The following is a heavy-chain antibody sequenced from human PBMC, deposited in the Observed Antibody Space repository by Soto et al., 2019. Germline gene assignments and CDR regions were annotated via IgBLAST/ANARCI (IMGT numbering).Heavy chain of an antibody. D-gene: IGHD1-26*01. CDR1: GGSISSYY. Sequence: SDTLSLTCTVSGGSISSYYWSWIRQPPGKGLGWIGYIYYSGSTNYNPSLKSRVTISVDTSKNQFSPKLSSVTAADTAVYYCARDQNGSPHFDYWGQGTLFTVSS. CDR2: IYYSGST. CDR3: ARDQNGSPHFDY. J-gene: IGHJ4*02. V-gene: IGHV4-59*01.